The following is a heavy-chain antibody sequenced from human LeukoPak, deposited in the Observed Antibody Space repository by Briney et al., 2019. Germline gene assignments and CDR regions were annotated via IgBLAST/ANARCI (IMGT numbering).Heavy chain of an antibody. CDR2: MYYSGST. V-gene: IGHV4-30-4*01. CDR1: GGSISSGDYY. D-gene: IGHD3-22*01. Sequence: PSETLSLTCTVSGGSISSGDYYWSWIRQPPGKGLEWIGCMYYSGSTYYNPSLKSRVTISVDTSKNQFSLKLSSVTAADTAVYYCARPYYYDSRIDPWGQGTLVTVSS. J-gene: IGHJ5*02. CDR3: ARPYYYDSRIDP.